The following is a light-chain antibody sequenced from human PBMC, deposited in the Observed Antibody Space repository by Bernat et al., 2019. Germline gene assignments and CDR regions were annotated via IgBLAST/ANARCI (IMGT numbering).Light chain of an antibody. CDR2: QVI. CDR1: SSDVGGYNL. CDR3: CSYAGGSALV. J-gene: IGLJ2*01. Sequence: QSALTQPASVSGSPGQSIPISCTGTSSDVGGYNLVSWFQQQPGKVPKLLIYQVIQRPSGVSDRFSGSKSGNTASLTISGLQAEDEADYYCCSYAGGSALVFGGGTKLTVL. V-gene: IGLV2-23*02.